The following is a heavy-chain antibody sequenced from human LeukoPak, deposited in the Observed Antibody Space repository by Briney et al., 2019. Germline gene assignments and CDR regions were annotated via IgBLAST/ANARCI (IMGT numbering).Heavy chain of an antibody. CDR3: ARDAGRYCSSTSCYPDY. Sequence: ASVKVSCKASGYTFTGYYMHWVRQAPGQGLEWMGWLSAYNGNTNYAQKLQGRVTMTTDTSTSTAYMELRSLRSDDTAVYYCARDAGRYCSSTSCYPDYWGQGTLVTVSS. V-gene: IGHV1-18*04. CDR2: LSAYNGNT. D-gene: IGHD2-2*01. J-gene: IGHJ4*02. CDR1: GYTFTGYY.